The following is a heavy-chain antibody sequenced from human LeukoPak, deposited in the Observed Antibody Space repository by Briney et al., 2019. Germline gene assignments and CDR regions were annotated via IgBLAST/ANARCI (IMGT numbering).Heavy chain of an antibody. D-gene: IGHD3-10*01. CDR2: MNPNTGRA. Sequence: RASVKVSCKASRYTFTSYDINWVREAAGHGREWKGWMNPNTGRAGYAQKFQGRITMTGDTSINTAYMELTNLRSEDTAIYYCARLSQTPDYYTLGGYYYLGYWGQGTPVTVSS. CDR3: ARLSQTPDYYTLGGYYYLGY. J-gene: IGHJ4*02. CDR1: RYTFTSYD. V-gene: IGHV1-8*01.